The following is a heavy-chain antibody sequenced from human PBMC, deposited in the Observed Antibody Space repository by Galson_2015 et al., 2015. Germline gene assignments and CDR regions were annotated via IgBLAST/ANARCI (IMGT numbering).Heavy chain of an antibody. CDR2: ISVSGANT. J-gene: IGHJ4*02. D-gene: IGHD3-10*01. V-gene: IGHV3-23*01. Sequence: SLRLSCAASGFTFSSYTMSWVRQAPGKGLAWVSGISVSGANTYYADSVKGRFTISRDNSKNTLYLQMNSLTAEDTAIYYCESRSNCRFESWGQGTLVTVSS. CDR3: ESRSNCRFES. CDR1: GFTFSSYT.